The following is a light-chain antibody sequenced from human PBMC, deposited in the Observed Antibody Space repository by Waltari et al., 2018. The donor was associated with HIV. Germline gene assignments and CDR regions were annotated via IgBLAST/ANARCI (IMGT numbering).Light chain of an antibody. V-gene: IGLV1-44*01. CDR3: ETWDDSLTAVV. Sequence: QSVLTQPPSPSGTPDQRVTTSCSGRRSPIVSNSVNWYQQLPGTAPKLLIYSDDQRPSGVPDRFSGSKSGTSASLAISGLQSEDKADYYCETWDDSLTAVVFGGGTKLTVL. J-gene: IGLJ2*01. CDR1: RSPIVSNS. CDR2: SDD.